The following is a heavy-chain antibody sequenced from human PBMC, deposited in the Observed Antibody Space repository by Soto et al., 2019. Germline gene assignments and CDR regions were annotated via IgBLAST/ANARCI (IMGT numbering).Heavy chain of an antibody. J-gene: IGHJ6*02. D-gene: IGHD1-26*01. CDR2: ISYDGSNK. CDR1: GFTFSSYA. Sequence: GGSLRLSCAASGFTFSSYAMHWVRQAPGKGLEWVAVISYDGSNKYYADSVKGRFTISRDNSKNTLYLQMNSLRAEDTAVYYCARDLLVGATTYYYYYGMDVWGQGTTVTVSS. V-gene: IGHV3-30-3*01. CDR3: ARDLLVGATTYYYYYGMDV.